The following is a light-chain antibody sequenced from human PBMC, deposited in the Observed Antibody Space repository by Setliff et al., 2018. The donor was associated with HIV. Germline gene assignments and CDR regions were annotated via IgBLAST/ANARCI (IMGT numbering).Light chain of an antibody. Sequence: QSVLTQPASVSGSPGQSITISCTGTSSDVGGYYYVSWYQRHPGKAPKLMISDVSYRPSGVSNRFSGSKSGNTASLTISGLQAEDEADYYCFLYTSSTPLYVFGTGTKVTDL. CDR2: DVS. CDR3: FLYTSSTPLYV. J-gene: IGLJ1*01. V-gene: IGLV2-14*03. CDR1: SSDVGGYYY.